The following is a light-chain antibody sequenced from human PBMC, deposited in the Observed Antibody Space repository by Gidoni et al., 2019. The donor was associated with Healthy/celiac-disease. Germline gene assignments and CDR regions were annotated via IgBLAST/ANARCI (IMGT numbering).Light chain of an antibody. CDR2: WAS. CDR1: QSVLYSSNNKNY. CDR3: QQYYSTPLFT. J-gene: IGKJ3*01. Sequence: DIVMTQSPDSLAVSLGERATINCKSSQSVLYSSNNKNYLAWYQQKPGQPPKLLIYWASTRVSGVPDRFSGSGSGTDFTLTISSLQAEDVAVYYCQQYYSTPLFTFGPGTKVDIK. V-gene: IGKV4-1*01.